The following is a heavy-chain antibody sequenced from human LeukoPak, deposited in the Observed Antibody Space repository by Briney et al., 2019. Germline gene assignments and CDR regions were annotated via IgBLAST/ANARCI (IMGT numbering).Heavy chain of an antibody. CDR3: ARYAAAGLLFDY. CDR1: GGTFSSYA. D-gene: IGHD6-13*01. Sequence: SVTVSCKASGGTFSSYAISWVRQAPGQGLEWMGGIIPIFGTANCAQKFQGRVTITADESTSTAYMELSSLRSEDTAVYYCARYAAAGLLFDYWGQGTLVTVSS. J-gene: IGHJ4*02. CDR2: IIPIFGTA. V-gene: IGHV1-69*13.